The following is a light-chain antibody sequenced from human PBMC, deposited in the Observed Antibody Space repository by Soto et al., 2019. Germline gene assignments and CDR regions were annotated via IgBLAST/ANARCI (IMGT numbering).Light chain of an antibody. Sequence: QSVLTQPASVSGSPGQSITISCTGTSSDVGGYNFVSWYQQHPGKAPKLMIYDVNIRPSGISNRFPGSKSGNTASLTISGLQAEDEADYYCCSYASSSTRVIFGGGTKLTV. CDR3: CSYASSSTRVI. J-gene: IGLJ2*01. V-gene: IGLV2-14*03. CDR1: SSDVGGYNF. CDR2: DVN.